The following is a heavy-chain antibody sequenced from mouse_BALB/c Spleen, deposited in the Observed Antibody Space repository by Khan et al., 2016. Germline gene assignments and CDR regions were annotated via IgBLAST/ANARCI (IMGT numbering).Heavy chain of an antibody. CDR1: GFAFSSYD. D-gene: IGHD4-1*01. V-gene: IGHV5-12-1*01. J-gene: IGHJ2*01. Sequence: EVELVESGGGLVKPGGSLKLSCAASGFAFSSYDMSWVRQTPEKRLEWVAHISSGSGSTYYPDTVKGRFTISRDNAKNTLYLQMSSLKSEDPAMYYCARQRLGQGIFDYWGQGTTLTVSS. CDR3: ARQRLGQGIFDY. CDR2: ISSGSGST.